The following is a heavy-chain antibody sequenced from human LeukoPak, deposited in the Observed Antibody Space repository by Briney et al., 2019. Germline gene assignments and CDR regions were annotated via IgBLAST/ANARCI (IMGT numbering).Heavy chain of an antibody. V-gene: IGHV4-59*01. J-gene: IGHJ6*02. CDR1: GGSISGYY. Sequence: SETLSLTCTVSGGSISGYYWSWVRQPPGKGLEWIGYIYDSGSTNYNPSLKSRVTISVDTSKNQFSLKLSSVTAADMAVYYCARVGGTNYYYYGMDVWGQGTTVTVSS. D-gene: IGHD3-10*01. CDR3: ARVGGTNYYYYGMDV. CDR2: IYDSGST.